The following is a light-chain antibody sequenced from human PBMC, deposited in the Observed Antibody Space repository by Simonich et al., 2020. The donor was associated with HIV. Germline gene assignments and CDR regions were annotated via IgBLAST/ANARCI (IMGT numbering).Light chain of an antibody. CDR3: CSYASSTTFHVV. V-gene: IGLV2-23*03. J-gene: IGLJ2*01. CDR2: EGS. CDR1: SSDVGSYDV. Sequence: QSALTQPASVSGSPGQSITISCTGTSSDVGSYDVVSWYQQHPGKAPKLIIYEGSKRPSGVSIRFSGSKSGNTASLTISGLQAEDEADYYCCSYASSTTFHVVFGGGTQLTVL.